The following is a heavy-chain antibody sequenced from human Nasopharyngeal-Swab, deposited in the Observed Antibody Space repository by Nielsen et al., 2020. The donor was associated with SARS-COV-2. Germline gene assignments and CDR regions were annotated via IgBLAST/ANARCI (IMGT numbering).Heavy chain of an antibody. CDR3: ARTESESLWSRKQNWFDP. V-gene: IGHV4-34*01. CDR1: GGSFSGYY. D-gene: IGHD3-10*01. CDR2: IYYSGST. Sequence: SETLSLTCAVYGGSFSGYYWSWIRQPPGKGLEWIGSIYYSGSTYYNPSLKSRVTISVDTSKNHFSLKLSSVTAADTAVYYCARTESESLWSRKQNWFDPWGQGTLVTVSS. J-gene: IGHJ5*02.